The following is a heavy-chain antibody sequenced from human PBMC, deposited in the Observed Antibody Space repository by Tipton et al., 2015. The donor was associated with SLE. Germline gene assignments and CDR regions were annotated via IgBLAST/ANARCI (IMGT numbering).Heavy chain of an antibody. V-gene: IGHV4-34*01. CDR2: IHHSGST. CDR1: GGSFTGYY. CDR3: ARAYCSSTKCQRAEYFQH. J-gene: IGHJ1*01. Sequence: TLSLTCAVYGGSFTGYYWSWIRQSPGKGLEWIGEIHHSGSTIYNPSPKSRVTISVDTSKNQFSLKLSSVTAADTAVYYCARAYCSSTKCQRAEYFQHWGQGTLVTVYS. D-gene: IGHD2-2*01.